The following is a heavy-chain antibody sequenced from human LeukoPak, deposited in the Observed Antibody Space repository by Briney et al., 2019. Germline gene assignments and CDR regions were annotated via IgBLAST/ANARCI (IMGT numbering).Heavy chain of an antibody. CDR3: AKGTSRTVTTYF. J-gene: IGHJ4*02. CDR1: RFTFSSYW. D-gene: IGHD4-17*01. CDR2: INSDGSST. Sequence: PGGSLRLSCAASRFTFSSYWMHWVRQAPGRGLVWVSRINSDGSSTSYADSVKGRFTISRDNSKNTLYLQMNSLRAEDTAVYYCAKGTSRTVTTYFWGQGTLVTVSS. V-gene: IGHV3-74*01.